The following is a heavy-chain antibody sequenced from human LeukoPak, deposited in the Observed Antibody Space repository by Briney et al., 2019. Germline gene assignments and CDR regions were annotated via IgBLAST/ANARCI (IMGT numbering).Heavy chain of an antibody. CDR3: ARDFSPTVTTGFDP. V-gene: IGHV3-66*02. CDR2: IYSGGST. D-gene: IGHD4-17*01. J-gene: IGHJ5*02. Sequence: PGGSLRLSCAASAFTVSTSYMSWVRQAPGKGLEWVSVIYSGGSTYYADSVKGRFTISRDNSKNTLYLQMNSLRAEDTAVYYCARDFSPTVTTGFDPWGQGTLVTVSS. CDR1: AFTVSTSY.